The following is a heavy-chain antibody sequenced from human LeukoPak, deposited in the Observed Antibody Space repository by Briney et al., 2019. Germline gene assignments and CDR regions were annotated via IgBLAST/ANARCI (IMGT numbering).Heavy chain of an antibody. J-gene: IGHJ4*02. CDR3: ARRRSSTWYFDF. Sequence: SGPTLVKPTQTLTLTCTFSGFSLSTSGVGVGWIRQPPGKALEWLALIYWDEDKRYSPSLKSRLTITKDTSKNQVVLIMTNMDPVDTATYYCARRRSSTWYFDFWGQGTLLTVSS. CDR1: GFSLSTSGVG. CDR2: IYWDEDK. V-gene: IGHV2-5*02. D-gene: IGHD6-13*01.